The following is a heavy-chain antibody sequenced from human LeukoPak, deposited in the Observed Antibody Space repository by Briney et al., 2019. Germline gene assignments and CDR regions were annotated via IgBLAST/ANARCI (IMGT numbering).Heavy chain of an antibody. V-gene: IGHV3-30*18. Sequence: GGSLRLSCAASGFSFSSYGMHWVRQAPGKGLEWLTIISYDGNTIYYADSVKGRFTISRDNSKNTLYLQMNSLRIEDTAVYYCAKDLSVVGAHDSFDVWGQGTMVTVSS. CDR2: ISYDGNTI. CDR3: AKDLSVVGAHDSFDV. CDR1: GFSFSSYG. J-gene: IGHJ3*01. D-gene: IGHD1-26*01.